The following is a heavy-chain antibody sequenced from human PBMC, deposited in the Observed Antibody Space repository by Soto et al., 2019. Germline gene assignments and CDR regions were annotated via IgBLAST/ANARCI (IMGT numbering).Heavy chain of an antibody. J-gene: IGHJ3*02. V-gene: IGHV1-69*06. Sequence: ASVKVSCKASGGTFSSYAISWVRQAPGQGLEWMGGIIPIFGTANYAQKFQGRVTITADKSTSTAYMELSSLRSEDTAVYYCARDGQVNYFYSSGYRPDAYDIWGQGTMVTVSS. CDR1: GGTFSSYA. CDR3: ARDGQVNYFYSSGYRPDAYDI. CDR2: IIPIFGTA. D-gene: IGHD3-22*01.